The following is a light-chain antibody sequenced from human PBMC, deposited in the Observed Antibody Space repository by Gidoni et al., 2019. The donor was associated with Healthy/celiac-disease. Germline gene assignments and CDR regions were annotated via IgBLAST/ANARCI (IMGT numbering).Light chain of an antibody. V-gene: IGKV3-20*01. Sequence: EIVLTQSPGTLSLSPGERATLSCRASKSVSSSYLAWYQQKPGQAPRLLIYGASSRATGIPDRFSGSGSGPDFTLTISRLEPEDFAVYYCQQYGSSQYTFGQGTKLEIK. CDR3: QQYGSSQYT. CDR1: KSVSSSY. J-gene: IGKJ2*01. CDR2: GAS.